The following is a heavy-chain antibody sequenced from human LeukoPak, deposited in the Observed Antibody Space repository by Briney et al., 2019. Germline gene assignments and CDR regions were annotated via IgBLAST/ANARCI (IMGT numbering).Heavy chain of an antibody. CDR2: IYYSGST. V-gene: IGHV4-39*01. CDR1: GGSISSSSYY. CDR3: ARPAYGSGSYSGFDY. J-gene: IGHJ4*02. D-gene: IGHD3-10*01. Sequence: PSETLSLTCTVSGGSISSSSYYWGWIRQPPGKGLERIGSIYYSGSTYYNPSLKSRVTISEDTSKNQFSLKLSSVTAADTAVYYCARPAYGSGSYSGFDYWGQGTLVTVSS.